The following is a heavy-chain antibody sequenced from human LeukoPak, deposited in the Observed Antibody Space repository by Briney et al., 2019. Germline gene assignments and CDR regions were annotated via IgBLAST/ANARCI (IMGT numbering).Heavy chain of an antibody. CDR1: GGSISSYY. V-gene: IGHV4-59*12. J-gene: IGHJ5*02. D-gene: IGHD2-2*01. CDR3: ARRLTQYDCFDP. Sequence: SETLSLTCTVSGGSISSYYWGWIRQPPGKGLEWIGYIYYSGSTDYNPSLKSRVTISVDTSKNQFSLHLNSVTPEDTAVYYCARRLTQYDCFDPRGQGILVTVSS. CDR2: IYYSGST.